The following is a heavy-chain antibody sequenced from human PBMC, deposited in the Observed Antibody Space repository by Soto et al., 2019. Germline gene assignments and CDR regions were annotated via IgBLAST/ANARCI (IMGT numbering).Heavy chain of an antibody. CDR3: ARGPPNVLVSGPGFFDF. CDR2: LNPNTGKT. Sequence: QVQLLQSGAAVKTPGASVNVSCKTSGYTFMSYDVNWVRQAAGRGLEWMGSLNPNTGKTVYARRFQGTITMTRNTSTNSLNLQLTNLKYEDTAVYYFARGPPNVLVSGPGFFDFWGQGTLVIVSA. J-gene: IGHJ4*02. CDR1: GYTFMSYD. D-gene: IGHD3-10*01. V-gene: IGHV1-8*01.